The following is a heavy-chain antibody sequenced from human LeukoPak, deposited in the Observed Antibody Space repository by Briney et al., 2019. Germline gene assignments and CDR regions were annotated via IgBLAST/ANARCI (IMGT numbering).Heavy chain of an antibody. V-gene: IGHV1-18*01. Sequence: ASVKVSCRASGYTFINYGLSWVRQAPGQGLEWMGWISAYSGNTVYAQRLQGRVTMTMDTSTSTAYMELRSLRSDDTAVYYCARDVPAAMRSTLDSWGQGTLVTVSS. CDR1: GYTFINYG. CDR3: ARDVPAAMRSTLDS. CDR2: ISAYSGNT. J-gene: IGHJ4*02. D-gene: IGHD2-2*01.